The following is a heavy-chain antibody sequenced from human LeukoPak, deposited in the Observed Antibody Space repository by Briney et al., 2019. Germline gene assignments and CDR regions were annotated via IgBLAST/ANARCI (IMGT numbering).Heavy chain of an antibody. CDR3: ARALGIVVVPAAILYWYFDL. CDR2: INHSGST. CDR1: GGPFSGYY. J-gene: IGHJ2*01. V-gene: IGHV4-34*01. D-gene: IGHD2-2*03. Sequence: SETLSLTCAVYGGPFSGYYWSWIRQPPGKGLEWIGEINHSGSTNYNPSLKSRVTISVDTSKNQFSLKLSSVTAADTAVYYCARALGIVVVPAAILYWYFDLWGRGTLVTVSS.